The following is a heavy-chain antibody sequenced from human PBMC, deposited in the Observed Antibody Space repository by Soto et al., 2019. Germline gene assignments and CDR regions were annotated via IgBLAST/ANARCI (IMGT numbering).Heavy chain of an antibody. V-gene: IGHV3-7*03. CDR1: GFIFNDYC. Sequence: EVQLVESGGGLVQPGGSLRLSCAVSGFIFNDYCMTWVRQAPGKGLEWVATISPEGSEKYYADSLKGRFTVSRDNTKKSLYLQMISLRAEDTALYYCVRARIDYWGRGTLISVSS. CDR2: ISPEGSEK. CDR3: VRARIDY. J-gene: IGHJ4*02.